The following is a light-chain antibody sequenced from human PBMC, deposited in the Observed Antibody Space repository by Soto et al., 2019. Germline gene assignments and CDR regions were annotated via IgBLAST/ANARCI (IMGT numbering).Light chain of an antibody. V-gene: IGKV3-15*01. CDR1: QSVSSN. Sequence: ETLMTQSPVTMSVSPGERATLSCRASQSVSSNLAWFQQKPGQAPRLLIHGASTRATGVPDRFSGSGSGTEFTLTISGLQSEDIAIYYCQQYNNRPPWTFGQGTKVEVK. CDR3: QQYNNRPPWT. J-gene: IGKJ1*01. CDR2: GAS.